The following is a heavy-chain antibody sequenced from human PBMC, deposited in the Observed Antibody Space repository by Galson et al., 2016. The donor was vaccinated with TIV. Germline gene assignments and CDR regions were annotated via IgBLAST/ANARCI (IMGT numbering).Heavy chain of an antibody. Sequence: SLRLSCATSGFTFNTYAMSWVRQAPGKGLEWVSSISDSGDRTYYADSVKGRFTISRDFSTNTLSLQMNSLRAEDTALYYCAKQFGRVYREFDSWGQGTLVTVSS. CDR2: ISDSGDRT. D-gene: IGHD3-16*01. J-gene: IGHJ4*02. V-gene: IGHV3-23*01. CDR3: AKQFGRVYREFDS. CDR1: GFTFNTYA.